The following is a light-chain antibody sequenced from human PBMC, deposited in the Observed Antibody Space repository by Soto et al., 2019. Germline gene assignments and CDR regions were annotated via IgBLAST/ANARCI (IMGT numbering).Light chain of an antibody. CDR1: QSVLYSSNNKNY. Sequence: DIVMTQSQNSLAVSLGERATINCKSSQSVLYSSNNKNYLAWYQQKPGQPPKLLIYWASTRESGVPDRFSGSGSGTDFTLTISSLQAEDVAVYYCQQYYSTPPITFGQGTRLEI. V-gene: IGKV4-1*01. J-gene: IGKJ5*01. CDR3: QQYYSTPPIT. CDR2: WAS.